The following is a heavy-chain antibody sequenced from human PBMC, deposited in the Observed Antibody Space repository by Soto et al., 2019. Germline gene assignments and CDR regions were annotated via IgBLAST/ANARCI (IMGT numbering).Heavy chain of an antibody. Sequence: GGSLRLSCAASGFPFRSYAMSWVRQAPGKGLEWVSSISGSGDSTYYADSVKGRFAISRDNSKNTLYLQMNGLRAEDTAVYYCAKCMVATFFDYWGQGTLVTVSS. V-gene: IGHV3-23*01. J-gene: IGHJ4*02. CDR1: GFPFRSYA. CDR2: ISGSGDST. D-gene: IGHD5-12*01. CDR3: AKCMVATFFDY.